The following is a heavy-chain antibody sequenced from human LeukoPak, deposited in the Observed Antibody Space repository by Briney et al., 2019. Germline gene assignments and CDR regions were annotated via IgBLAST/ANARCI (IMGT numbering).Heavy chain of an antibody. J-gene: IGHJ5*02. CDR2: IDWDDDK. Sequence: SGPALVKPTRTLTLTCTFSGFSLSTSGMCVSWIRQPPGKALEWLARIDWDDDKYYSTSLKTRLTISKDTSKNQVVLTMTNMDPVDTATYYCARLTLTGETLGWFDPWGQGTLVTVSS. CDR3: ARLTLTGETLGWFDP. CDR1: GFSLSTSGMC. D-gene: IGHD7-27*01. V-gene: IGHV2-70*11.